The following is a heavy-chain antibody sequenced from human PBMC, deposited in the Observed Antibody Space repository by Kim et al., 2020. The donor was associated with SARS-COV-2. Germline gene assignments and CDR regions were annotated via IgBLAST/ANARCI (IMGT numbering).Heavy chain of an antibody. Sequence: GGSLRLSCAASGFTFSSYSMNWVRQAPGKGLEWVSYISSSSSTIYYADSVKGRFTISRDNAKNSLYLQMNSLRDEDTAVYYCAREGALRYFDWNYYYYGMDVWGQGTTVTVSS. CDR2: ISSSSSTI. CDR3: AREGALRYFDWNYYYYGMDV. V-gene: IGHV3-48*02. J-gene: IGHJ6*02. D-gene: IGHD3-9*01. CDR1: GFTFSSYS.